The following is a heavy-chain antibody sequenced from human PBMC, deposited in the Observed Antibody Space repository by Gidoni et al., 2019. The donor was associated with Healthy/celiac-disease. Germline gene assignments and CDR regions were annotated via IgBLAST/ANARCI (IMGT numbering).Heavy chain of an antibody. V-gene: IGHV3-30*18. Sequence: QVQLVESGGGVVQPGGSLRLSCAASGFTFSSYGMHWVRQAPGKGLEWVAVISYDGSNKYYADSVKGRFTISRDNSKNTLYLQMNSLRAEDTAVYYCAKRIDSSGWFQFSVDYWGQGTLVTVSS. CDR1: GFTFSSYG. CDR2: ISYDGSNK. CDR3: AKRIDSSGWFQFSVDY. J-gene: IGHJ4*02. D-gene: IGHD6-19*01.